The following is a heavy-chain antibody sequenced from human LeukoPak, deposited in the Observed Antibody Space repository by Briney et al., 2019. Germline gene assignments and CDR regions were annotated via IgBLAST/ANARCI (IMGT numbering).Heavy chain of an antibody. CDR2: IYYSGST. CDR1: GGSISRYY. V-gene: IGHV4-59*01. J-gene: IGHJ3*02. Sequence: PSETLSLTCTVSGGSISRYYWSWVRQPPGKGLEWIGYIYYSGSTNYNPSLKSRVTISVDTSKNQFSLKLSSVTAADTAVYYCARQSSRTFDIWGQGTMVTVSS. CDR3: ARQSSRTFDI.